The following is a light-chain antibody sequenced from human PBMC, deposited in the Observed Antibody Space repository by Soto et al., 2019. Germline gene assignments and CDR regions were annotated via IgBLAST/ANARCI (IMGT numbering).Light chain of an antibody. V-gene: IGKV1-33*01. CDR2: DAS. CDR1: QNINNY. CDR3: QQYENLPT. Sequence: DIQITQSPSSLSASVGDRVTITCQASQNINNYLNWYHQKPGRAPKLLIYDASNLEAGVPSRFRGSGSGTDFTFTISRLQPEDIATYYCQQYENLPTFGQGTRLEIK. J-gene: IGKJ5*01.